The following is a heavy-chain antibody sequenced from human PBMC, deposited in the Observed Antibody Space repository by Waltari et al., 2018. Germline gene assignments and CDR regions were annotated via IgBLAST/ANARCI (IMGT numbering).Heavy chain of an antibody. Sequence: NWWSWVRQAPGKGLDWIGEIYHTGSTNYNPALKGRVTISVDKSRNHFSLNLTSVTVADTALYYCASRAVAGNNFDYWGQGRLVTVSS. CDR2: IYHTGST. V-gene: IGHV4-4*02. J-gene: IGHJ4*02. CDR3: ASRAVAGNNFDY. CDR1: NW. D-gene: IGHD6-19*01.